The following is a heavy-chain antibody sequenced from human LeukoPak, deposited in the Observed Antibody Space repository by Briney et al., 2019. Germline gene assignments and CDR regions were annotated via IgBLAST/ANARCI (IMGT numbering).Heavy chain of an antibody. Sequence: SVKVSCKASGGTFSSYAISWVRQAPGQGLEWMGGIIPIFGTANYAQKFQGRVTMTRDTSISTAYMELSRLRSDDTAVYYCAKGDYYFDYWGQGTLVTVSS. V-gene: IGHV1-69*05. J-gene: IGHJ4*02. CDR1: GGTFSSYA. CDR2: IIPIFGTA. D-gene: IGHD2-21*01. CDR3: AKGDYYFDY.